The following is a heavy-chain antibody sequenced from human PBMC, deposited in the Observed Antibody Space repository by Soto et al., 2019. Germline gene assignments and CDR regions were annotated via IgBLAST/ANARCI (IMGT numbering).Heavy chain of an antibody. D-gene: IGHD2-15*01. CDR1: GGSFSGYY. V-gene: IGHV4-34*01. J-gene: IGHJ4*02. CDR2: INHSGST. CDR3: ARAVRYCSGGSCYPKIKYFDY. Sequence: SETLSLTCAVYGGSFSGYYWSWIRQPPGKGLEWIGEINHSGSTNYNTSLKSRVTISVDTSKNQFSLKLSSVTAADTAVYYCARAVRYCSGGSCYPKIKYFDYWGQGTLVTVSS.